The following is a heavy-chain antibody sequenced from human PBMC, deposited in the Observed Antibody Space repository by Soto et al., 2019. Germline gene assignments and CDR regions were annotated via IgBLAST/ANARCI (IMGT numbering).Heavy chain of an antibody. V-gene: IGHV4-31*03. CDR3: ARGKKYYSDSSGYPDY. J-gene: IGHJ4*02. CDR2: IYYSGST. CDR1: GGSISSGGYY. Sequence: SETLSLTCTVSGGSISSGGYYWSWIRQHPGKGLEWIGYIYYSGSTYYNPSLKSRVTISVDTSKNQFSLKLSSVTAADTAVYYCARGKKYYSDSSGYPDYWGQGTLVTVSS. D-gene: IGHD3-22*01.